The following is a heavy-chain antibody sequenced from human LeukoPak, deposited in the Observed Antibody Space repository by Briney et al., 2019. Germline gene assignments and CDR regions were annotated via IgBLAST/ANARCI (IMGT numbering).Heavy chain of an antibody. V-gene: IGHV3-66*02. D-gene: IGHD2-2*01. CDR2: IYSGGST. J-gene: IGHJ4*02. Sequence: PGGSLRLSCAASGFTVSSNYMSWFRQAPGKGLEWVSVIYSGGSTYYADSVKGRFTISRDNSKNTLYLQMNSLRAEDTAVYYCARLLPAALEDYWGQGTLVTVSS. CDR3: ARLLPAALEDY. CDR1: GFTVSSNY.